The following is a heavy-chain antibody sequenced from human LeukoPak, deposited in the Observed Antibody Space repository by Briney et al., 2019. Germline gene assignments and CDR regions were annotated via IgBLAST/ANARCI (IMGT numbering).Heavy chain of an antibody. CDR2: ISSSGSTI. CDR1: GFAFSTYE. Sequence: GGSLRLSCAASGFAFSTYEMNWVRQAPGKGLEWVSYISSSGSTIYYADSVKGRFTISRDNAKNSLYLQMNSLRAEDTAVYYCARVGAYAAVNCWGQGTLVTVSS. CDR3: ARVGAYAAVNC. J-gene: IGHJ4*02. V-gene: IGHV3-48*03. D-gene: IGHD3-16*01.